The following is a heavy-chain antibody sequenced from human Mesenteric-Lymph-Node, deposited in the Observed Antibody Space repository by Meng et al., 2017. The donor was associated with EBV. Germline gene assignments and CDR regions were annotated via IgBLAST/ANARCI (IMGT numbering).Heavy chain of an antibody. V-gene: IGHV7-4-1*02. CDR1: GYTFTSYA. CDR2: INTDTGNP. Sequence: QVQLVQSGSELEKPGASVKVSCKASGYTFTSYAMNWVRQALGQGLEWMGWINTDTGNPTYAQGFTGRFVFSLDTSVSTAYLQISSLEAEDTAVYHCARGTGSCSSASCAFDPWGQGTLVTVSS. CDR3: ARGTGSCSSASCAFDP. D-gene: IGHD2-2*01. J-gene: IGHJ5*02.